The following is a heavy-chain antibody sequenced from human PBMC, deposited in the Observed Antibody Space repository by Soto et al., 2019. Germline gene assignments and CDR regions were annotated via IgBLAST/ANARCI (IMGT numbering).Heavy chain of an antibody. J-gene: IGHJ3*02. CDR1: GFTFDDYA. V-gene: IGHV3-9*01. CDR2: ISWNSGSI. D-gene: IGHD3-22*01. CDR3: AKDIGLRITMIGLVGAFDI. Sequence: SLRLSCAASGFTFDDYAMHWVRQAPGKGLEWVSGISWNSGSIGYADSVKGRFTISRDNAKNSLYLQMNSLRAEDAALYYCAKDIGLRITMIGLVGAFDIWGQGTMVTVS.